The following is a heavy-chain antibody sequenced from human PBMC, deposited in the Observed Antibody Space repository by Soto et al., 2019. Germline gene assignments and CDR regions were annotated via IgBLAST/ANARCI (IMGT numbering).Heavy chain of an antibody. J-gene: IGHJ3*02. CDR3: AGDRSGWYSTANGGAFDI. V-gene: IGHV1-46*01. D-gene: IGHD6-19*01. Sequence: ASVLDSCWASGCSFTSYDMHGVRQAPGQGLEWMGIIIPSGGSTSYAQKFQGRVTMTRDTYTSTVYMELSSLRSEDTAVYYCAGDRSGWYSTANGGAFDIWGQGTMVTVSS. CDR1: GCSFTSYD. CDR2: IIPSGGST.